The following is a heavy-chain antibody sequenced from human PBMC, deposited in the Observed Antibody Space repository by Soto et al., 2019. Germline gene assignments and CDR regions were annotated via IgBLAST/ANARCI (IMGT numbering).Heavy chain of an antibody. D-gene: IGHD6-6*01. CDR2: IYHSGST. CDR1: GGSISSGAYY. Sequence: SETLSLTCTVSGGSISSGAYYWSWIRQHPGKGLEWIGYIYHSGSTYYNPSLMSRVAISVDTSKSQFSLKLSSVTAADTAVHYCARVSSSYYYYGMDVWGQGTTVTVSS. CDR3: ARVSSSYYYYGMDV. J-gene: IGHJ6*02. V-gene: IGHV4-31*03.